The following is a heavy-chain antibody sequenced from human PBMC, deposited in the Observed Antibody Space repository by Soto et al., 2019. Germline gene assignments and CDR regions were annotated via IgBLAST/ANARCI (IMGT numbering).Heavy chain of an antibody. J-gene: IGHJ6*02. V-gene: IGHV3-23*01. CDR1: GFTFSSYA. Sequence: EVQLLESGGGLVQPGGSLRLSCAASGFTFSSYAMSWVRQAPGKGLEWVSAIIGSGGSTYYADSVKGRFTISRDNSKNTLYLQMNSLRAEDTAVYYCATRSGARRYYYYGMDVWGQGTTVTVSS. CDR2: IIGSGGST. CDR3: ATRSGARRYYYYGMDV. D-gene: IGHD3-10*01.